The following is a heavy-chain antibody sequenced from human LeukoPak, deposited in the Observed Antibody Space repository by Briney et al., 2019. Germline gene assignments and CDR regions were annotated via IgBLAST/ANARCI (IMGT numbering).Heavy chain of an antibody. D-gene: IGHD3-10*01. Sequence: GSSAKVSCKASGGTFSSYAISWVRQAPGQGLEWMGGIIPIFGTANHAQKFQGRVTITTDESTSTAYMELSSLRSEDTAVYYCAREEDSGLLDYWGQGTLVTVSS. CDR3: AREEDSGLLDY. CDR2: IIPIFGTA. V-gene: IGHV1-69*05. CDR1: GGTFSSYA. J-gene: IGHJ4*02.